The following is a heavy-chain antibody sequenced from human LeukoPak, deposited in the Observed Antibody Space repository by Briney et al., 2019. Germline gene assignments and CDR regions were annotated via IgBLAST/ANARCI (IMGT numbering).Heavy chain of an antibody. J-gene: IGHJ4*02. CDR2: INKNGGST. CDR1: GFTFTDYS. CDR3: VKDEGGVSGRLYFDY. Sequence: PGGSLRLSCSASGFTFTDYSMHWVRQAPGKGLECVSAINKNGGSTSYADSVKGRFTISRDNSKNTLYLQMSSLRAEDTAVYYCVKDEGGVSGRLYFDYWGQGTLVTVSS. D-gene: IGHD3-10*01. V-gene: IGHV3-64D*06.